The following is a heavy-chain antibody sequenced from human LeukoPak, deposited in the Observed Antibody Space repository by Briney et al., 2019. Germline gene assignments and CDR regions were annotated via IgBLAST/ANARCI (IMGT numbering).Heavy chain of an antibody. CDR3: ARHLRQQWLGRYYFDY. D-gene: IGHD6-19*01. V-gene: IGHV4-39*01. CDR1: GGSISSSSYY. Sequence: NPSETLSLTCTVSGGSISSSSYYWGWIRQPPGKGLEWIGSIYYSGSTYYNPSLKSRVTISVDTSKNQFSLKLSSVTAADTAVYYCARHLRQQWLGRYYFDYWGQGTLVTVSS. J-gene: IGHJ4*02. CDR2: IYYSGST.